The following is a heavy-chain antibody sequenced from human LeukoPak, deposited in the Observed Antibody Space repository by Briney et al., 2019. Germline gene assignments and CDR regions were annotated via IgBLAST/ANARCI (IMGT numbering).Heavy chain of an antibody. D-gene: IGHD2-8*01. Sequence: GGSLRRSCAASGFSFSTYWMSWVRQAPGKGLEWVASITQDGSEKYYVDSVKGRFTISRDNAKNSLYLQMNSLRAEDTAVYYCARDRWGLLGGDFWGQGTLVTVSS. CDR2: ITQDGSEK. J-gene: IGHJ4*02. CDR1: GFSFSTYW. CDR3: ARDRWGLLGGDF. V-gene: IGHV3-7*04.